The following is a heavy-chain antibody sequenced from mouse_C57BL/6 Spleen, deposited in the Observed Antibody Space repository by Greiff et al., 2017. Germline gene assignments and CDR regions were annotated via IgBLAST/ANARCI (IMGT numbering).Heavy chain of an antibody. V-gene: IGHV1-64*01. J-gene: IGHJ2*01. CDR2: IHPNSGST. CDR3: ARPDSAGYDY. Sequence: QVQLQQSGAELVKPGASVKLSCKASGYTFTSYWMHWVKQRPGQGLEWIGMIHPNSGSTNYNEKFKSKATLTVDKSSSTAYMQLSSLTSEDSAVYYCARPDSAGYDYWGQGTTLTVSS. D-gene: IGHD3-2*02. CDR1: GYTFTSYW.